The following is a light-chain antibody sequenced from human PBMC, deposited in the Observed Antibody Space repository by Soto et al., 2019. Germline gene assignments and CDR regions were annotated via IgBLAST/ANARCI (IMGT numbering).Light chain of an antibody. CDR1: SSDVGDYNY. CDR2: EVS. CDR3: TSYTTSSTWV. J-gene: IGLJ3*02. Sequence: QSVLTQPASVSGSPGQSIAISCTGTSSDVGDYNYVSWYQQHPGKAPKLMIYEVSNRPSGVSDRFSGSKSGNTASLTISGLQAEDEGDYYCTSYTTSSTWVFGGGTKVTVL. V-gene: IGLV2-14*01.